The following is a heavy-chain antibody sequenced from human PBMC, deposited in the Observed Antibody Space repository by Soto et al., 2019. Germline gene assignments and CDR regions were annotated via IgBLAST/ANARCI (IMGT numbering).Heavy chain of an antibody. D-gene: IGHD3-22*01. J-gene: IGHJ4*02. CDR3: ARDYYYDSSGPQPYFDY. CDR2: IIPIFGTA. V-gene: IGHV1-69*01. CDR1: GGTFSSYA. Sequence: QVQLVQSGAEVKKPGSSVKVSCKASGGTFSSYAISWVRQAPGQGLEWMGGIIPIFGTANYAQKFQVRVTITADESTSTAYMELSSLRSEDTAVYYCARDYYYDSSGPQPYFDYWGQGTLVTVSS.